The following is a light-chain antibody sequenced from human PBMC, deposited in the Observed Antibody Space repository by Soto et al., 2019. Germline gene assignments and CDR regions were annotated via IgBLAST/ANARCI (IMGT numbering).Light chain of an antibody. CDR3: SSYTSSSTLV. Sequence: QSALTQPASVSGSTGQSITISCTGTSSDVGGYNYVSWYQQQPGKAPKLMIYDVSNRPSGVSNRFSGSKSGNTASLTISGLQAEDAADYYCSSYTSSSTLVFGGGTKVTVL. V-gene: IGLV2-14*01. CDR1: SSDVGGYNY. CDR2: DVS. J-gene: IGLJ2*01.